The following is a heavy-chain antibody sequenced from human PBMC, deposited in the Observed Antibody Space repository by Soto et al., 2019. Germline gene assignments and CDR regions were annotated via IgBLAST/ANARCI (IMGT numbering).Heavy chain of an antibody. D-gene: IGHD6-6*01. CDR2: ISYDGSNK. V-gene: IGHV3-30-3*01. CDR3: ARDAYIAARHYYYYYGMDV. CDR1: GFTFSSYA. J-gene: IGHJ6*02. Sequence: GGSLRLSCAASGFTFSSYAMHWVRQAPGKGLEWVAVISYDGSNKYYADSVKGRFTISRDNSKNTLYLQMNSLRAEDTAVYYCARDAYIAARHYYYYYGMDVWGQGTTVTVSS.